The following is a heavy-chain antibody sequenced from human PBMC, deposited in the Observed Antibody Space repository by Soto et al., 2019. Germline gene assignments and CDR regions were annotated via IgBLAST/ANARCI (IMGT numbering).Heavy chain of an antibody. CDR1: GFSFTKAW. CDR3: AADSRGPMAPHFEY. V-gene: IGHV3-15*07. D-gene: IGHD3-10*01. CDR2: IKSKTDAGTT. Sequence: EVQLVESGGGLAEPGGSLRLSCTASGFSFTKAWMNWVRQAPGKGLEWVGRIKSKTDAGTTYYAAPVNGRFTVSRDDSKNTLYLQMNSLKIEDTAVYYCAADSRGPMAPHFEYWGQGDLVTVSS. J-gene: IGHJ4*02.